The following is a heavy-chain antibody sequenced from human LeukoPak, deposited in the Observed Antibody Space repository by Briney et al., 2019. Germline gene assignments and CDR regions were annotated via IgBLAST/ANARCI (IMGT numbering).Heavy chain of an antibody. CDR1: GFTFSSYE. J-gene: IGHJ5*02. D-gene: IGHD2-2*01. Sequence: GGSLRLSCAASGFTFSSYEMNWVRQAPGKGLEWVSYISSSGSTIYYADSVKGRFTISRDNAKNSLYLQMNSLRAEDTAVCYCARRGWLGYCSSTSCPRWFDPWGQGTLVTVSS. V-gene: IGHV3-48*03. CDR2: ISSSGSTI. CDR3: ARRGWLGYCSSTSCPRWFDP.